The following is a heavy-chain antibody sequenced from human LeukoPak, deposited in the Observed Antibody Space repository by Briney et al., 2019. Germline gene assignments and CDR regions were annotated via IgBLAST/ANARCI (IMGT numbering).Heavy chain of an antibody. CDR3: ARSEHNDYGMDV. Sequence: ASVKVSCKASGYTFTSYYMHWVRQAPGQGLEWMGWINPNSGGTNYAQKFQGWVTMTRDTSISTAYMELSRLRSDDTAVYYCARSEHNDYGMDVWGQGTTVTVSS. CDR1: GYTFTSYY. CDR2: INPNSGGT. V-gene: IGHV1-2*04. D-gene: IGHD1-1*01. J-gene: IGHJ6*02.